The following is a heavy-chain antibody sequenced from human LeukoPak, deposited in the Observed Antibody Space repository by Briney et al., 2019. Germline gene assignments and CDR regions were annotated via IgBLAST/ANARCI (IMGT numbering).Heavy chain of an antibody. CDR2: IWNDGTNT. CDR1: GFTFTTYG. D-gene: IGHD2-2*01. Sequence: PGGSLRLSCAASGFTFTTYGMHWVRQAPGKGLEWVAVIWNDGTNTYYTDSVKGRFTISRDNSKNMLYLQMNSLRAEDTAVYYCARGLYCTSTSCYFVGGNYHYYMDVWGKGTTVTVSS. V-gene: IGHV3-33*01. CDR3: ARGLYCTSTSCYFVGGNYHYYMDV. J-gene: IGHJ6*03.